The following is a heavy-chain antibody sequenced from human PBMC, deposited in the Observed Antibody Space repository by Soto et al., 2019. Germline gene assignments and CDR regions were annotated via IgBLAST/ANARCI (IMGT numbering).Heavy chain of an antibody. CDR1: GGSISSGGYY. CDR2: IYYSGST. CDR3: ARELVAARSDWFDP. Sequence: SETLSLTCTVSGGSISSGGYYWSWIRQHPGKGLEWIGYIYYSGSTYYNPSLKSRVTISVDTSKNQFSLKLSSVTAADTAVYYCARELVAARSDWFDPWGQGTLVTVSS. D-gene: IGHD2-15*01. J-gene: IGHJ5*02. V-gene: IGHV4-31*03.